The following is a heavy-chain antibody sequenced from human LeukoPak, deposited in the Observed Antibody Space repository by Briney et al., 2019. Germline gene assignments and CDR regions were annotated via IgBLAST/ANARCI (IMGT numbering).Heavy chain of an antibody. CDR1: GFTFSSYE. J-gene: IGHJ4*02. Sequence: PGGSLRLSCAASGFTFSSYEMNWVHQAPGKGLEWVSYISSSGSTIYYADSVKGRFTISRDNAKNSLYLQMNSLRAEDTAVYYCAREGQWLASYWGQGTLVTVSS. CDR2: ISSSGSTI. D-gene: IGHD6-19*01. CDR3: AREGQWLASY. V-gene: IGHV3-48*03.